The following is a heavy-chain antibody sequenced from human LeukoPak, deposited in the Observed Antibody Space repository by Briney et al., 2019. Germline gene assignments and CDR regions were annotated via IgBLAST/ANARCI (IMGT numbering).Heavy chain of an antibody. D-gene: IGHD3-10*01. CDR2: ISTDSVFT. Sequence: GGSLRLSCAASGFSFRDYYMSWIRRAPGKGLEWVSFISTDSVFTNYADPVKGRFTISRDNAKNSLYLQLNSLRAEDTAVYYCARESHGTGDQWGQGTLVTVSS. J-gene: IGHJ4*02. CDR1: GFSFRDYY. V-gene: IGHV3-11*05. CDR3: ARESHGTGDQ.